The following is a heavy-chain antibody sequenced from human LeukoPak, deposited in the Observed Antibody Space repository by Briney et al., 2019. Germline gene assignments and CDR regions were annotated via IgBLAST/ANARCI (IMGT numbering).Heavy chain of an antibody. V-gene: IGHV3-23*01. CDR3: AEGGRTIFGVVIGPWGY. Sequence: GGSLRLSCAASGFTFSSYAMSWVRQAPGKGLEWVSAISGSGGSTYYADSVKGRFTISRDNSKNTLYLQMNSLRAEDTAVYYCAEGGRTIFGVVIGPWGYWGQGTLVTVSS. D-gene: IGHD3-3*01. J-gene: IGHJ4*02. CDR1: GFTFSSYA. CDR2: ISGSGGST.